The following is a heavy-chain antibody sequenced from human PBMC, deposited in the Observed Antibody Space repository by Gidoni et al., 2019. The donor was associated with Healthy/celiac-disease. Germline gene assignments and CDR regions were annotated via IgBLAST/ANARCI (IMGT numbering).Heavy chain of an antibody. CDR2: IKQDGSEK. J-gene: IGHJ4*02. D-gene: IGHD5-12*01. CDR1: GFTFSSYW. Sequence: ELQLVESGGALVQPGGSLRPSCAACGFTFSSYWMSWVRQAPGKGLEWVANIKQDGSEKYYVVSVKGRFTISRDNAKNSLYLQMNSLRAEDTAVYYCARDWGNSGYDSWGQGTLVTVSS. V-gene: IGHV3-7*01. CDR3: ARDWGNSGYDS.